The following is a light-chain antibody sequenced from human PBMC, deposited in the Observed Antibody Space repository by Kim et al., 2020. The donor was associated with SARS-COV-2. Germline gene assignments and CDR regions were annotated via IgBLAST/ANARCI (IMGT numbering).Light chain of an antibody. V-gene: IGLV3-1*01. CDR3: QAWDSSTGV. J-gene: IGLJ1*01. CDR1: KLGDKY. Sequence: SVSPGQPASITCSGDKLGDKYACWYQQKPGQSPVLVIYQDTKRPSRIPGRFSGSNSGNTATLTISGTQAMGEADYYCQAWDSSTGVFGTGTKVTVL. CDR2: QDT.